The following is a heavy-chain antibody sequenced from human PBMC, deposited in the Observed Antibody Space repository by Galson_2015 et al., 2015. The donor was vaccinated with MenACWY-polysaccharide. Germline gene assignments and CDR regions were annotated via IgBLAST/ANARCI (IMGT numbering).Heavy chain of an antibody. Sequence: SLRLSCAASGFTFGDYAMGWFRQAPGKGLERVGFIRNKAYGGTTEYAASVKGRFTISRDDSKSIAYLQMNSLKTEDTAVYYCTRPLLYCTNGVCYFDYWGQGTLVTVSS. D-gene: IGHD2-8*01. CDR2: IRNKAYGGTT. V-gene: IGHV3-49*03. CDR3: TRPLLYCTNGVCYFDY. CDR1: GFTFGDYA. J-gene: IGHJ4*02.